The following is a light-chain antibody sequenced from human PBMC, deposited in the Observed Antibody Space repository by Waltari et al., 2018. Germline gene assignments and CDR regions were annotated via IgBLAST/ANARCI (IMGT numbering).Light chain of an antibody. Sequence: QSALTQPASVSGSPGQSINISCTGTTSDVGGYNYVSWYQQHPGKAPKVMLYDVSNRPSGVSNRFSGSKSGNTASLTISGLQAEDEADYYCSSYTSISTLVFGTGTKVTVL. CDR1: TSDVGGYNY. V-gene: IGLV2-14*03. CDR2: DVS. J-gene: IGLJ1*01. CDR3: SSYTSISTLV.